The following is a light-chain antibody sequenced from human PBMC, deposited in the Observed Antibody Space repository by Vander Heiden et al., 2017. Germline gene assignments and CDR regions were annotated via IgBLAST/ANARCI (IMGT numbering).Light chain of an antibody. CDR1: QSVSSSY. CDR3: QQYGSSPLT. J-gene: IGKJ4*01. Sequence: ILSTHSPPTLSLSPGERATLSGRASQSVSSSYLAWYQQTPGPAPRLLIYGASSRATVIPDRFSGSGSGTDFTLTISRLEPEDFAVYYCQQYGSSPLTFGGGTKVEIK. CDR2: GAS. V-gene: IGKV3-20*01.